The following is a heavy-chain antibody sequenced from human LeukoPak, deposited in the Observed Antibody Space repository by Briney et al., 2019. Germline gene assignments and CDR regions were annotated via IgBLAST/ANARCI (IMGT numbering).Heavy chain of an antibody. CDR3: ARTARVFDR. V-gene: IGHV4-4*08. CDR2: IYTSGDT. Sequence: SETLSLTCTVSDDSMSSYYWSWIRQPPGKALECIGYIYTSGDTNSNPSLNGRVTMSLDMSNKQFSLHLRSVTAADTAVYFCARTARVFDRWGQGLLVTVSS. D-gene: IGHD2-21*02. CDR1: DDSMSSYY. J-gene: IGHJ4*02.